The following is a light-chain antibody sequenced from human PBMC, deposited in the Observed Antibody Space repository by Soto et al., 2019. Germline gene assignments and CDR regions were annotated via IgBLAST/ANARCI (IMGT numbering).Light chain of an antibody. CDR3: GSYTSNSTYV. V-gene: IGLV2-14*01. CDR1: NSDVGGYNY. Sequence: QSVLTQPASVSGSDGQSITISCTGTNSDVGGYNYVSWYQQHPGKAPKLMIYDVSDRPSGVSNRFSGSKSGNTASLTISGLQAEDEADYYCGSYTSNSTYVFGTGTKVTVL. CDR2: DVS. J-gene: IGLJ1*01.